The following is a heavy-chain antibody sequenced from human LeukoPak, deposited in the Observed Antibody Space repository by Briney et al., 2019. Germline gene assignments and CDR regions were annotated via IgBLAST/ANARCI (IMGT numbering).Heavy chain of an antibody. CDR1: GFNFSSYW. CDR2: IKQDGSEK. J-gene: IGHJ4*02. D-gene: IGHD4-17*01. CDR3: ARDLISPTVTTGYYFDY. V-gene: IGHV3-7*01. Sequence: GGSLRLSCAASGFNFSSYWMSWVRQAPGKGLEWVANIKQDGSEKYYVDSVKGRFTISRDNAKNSLYLQMNSLRAEDTAVYYCARDLISPTVTTGYYFDYWGQGTLVTVSS.